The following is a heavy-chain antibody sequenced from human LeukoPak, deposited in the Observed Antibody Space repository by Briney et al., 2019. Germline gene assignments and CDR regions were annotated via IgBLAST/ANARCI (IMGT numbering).Heavy chain of an antibody. CDR3: ARAGYDSSGYSTYYFDY. CDR1: GGSFSGYY. J-gene: IGHJ4*02. D-gene: IGHD3-22*01. CDR2: IYYSGST. V-gene: IGHV4-34*09. Sequence: SETLSLTCAVYGGSFSGYYWSWIRQPPGKGLEWIGYIYYSGSTYYNPSLKSRVTISIDTSKNQFSLKLSSVTAADTAVYYCARAGYDSSGYSTYYFDYWGQGTLVTVSS.